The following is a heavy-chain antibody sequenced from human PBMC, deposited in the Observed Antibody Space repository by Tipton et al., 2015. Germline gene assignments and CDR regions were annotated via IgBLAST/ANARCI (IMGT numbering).Heavy chain of an antibody. Sequence: TLSLTCTVSSDSISKYYWTWIRQPPGKELEWIGYIRYSGSTNYNPSLKSRVTISVDTSKNQFSLKLTSVTAADTAVYYCACQDYDSLTRDYQTVDYWGQGTLVTVSS. CDR3: ACQDYDSLTRDYQTVDY. D-gene: IGHD3-9*01. CDR1: SDSISKYY. V-gene: IGHV4-59*08. CDR2: IRYSGST. J-gene: IGHJ4*02.